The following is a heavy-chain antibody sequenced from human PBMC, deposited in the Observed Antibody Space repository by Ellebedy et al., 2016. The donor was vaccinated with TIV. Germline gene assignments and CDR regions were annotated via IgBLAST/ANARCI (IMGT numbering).Heavy chain of an antibody. J-gene: IGHJ4*02. V-gene: IGHV3-11*06. CDR1: GLSVSTNY. Sequence: GGSLRLXXAASGLSVSTNYMSWIRQAPGKGLEWVSYISSSSSYTNYADSVKGRFTISRDNAKNSLSLQMNSLRAEDTAIYYCARTDTTSHGYLDNWGQGTLVTVSS. CDR2: ISSSSSYT. CDR3: ARTDTTSHGYLDN. D-gene: IGHD2/OR15-2a*01.